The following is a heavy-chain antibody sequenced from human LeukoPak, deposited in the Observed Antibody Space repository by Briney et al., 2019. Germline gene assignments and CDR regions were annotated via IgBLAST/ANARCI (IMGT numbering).Heavy chain of an antibody. V-gene: IGHV4-39*01. CDR1: GGSISSGFYY. CDR2: IYYSGST. Sequence: SQTLSLTCSVSGGSISSGFYYWGWIRQPPGKGLEWLGRIYYSGSTFYNPSPKSRVTISVDTSKNQFSLRLSSVTAADTAVYYCARHGSTDYFDYWGQGTLVTVSS. J-gene: IGHJ4*02. D-gene: IGHD2-2*03. CDR3: ARHGSTDYFDY.